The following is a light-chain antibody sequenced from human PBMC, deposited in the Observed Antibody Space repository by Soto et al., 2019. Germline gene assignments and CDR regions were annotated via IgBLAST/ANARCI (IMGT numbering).Light chain of an antibody. CDR1: ENIYTN. J-gene: IGKJ5*01. CDR2: GAS. CDR3: QQYNNWPRDT. V-gene: IGKV3-15*01. Sequence: EIVMTQSPATLSVSPGERATLSCRASENIYTNLAWYQQKPGQAPRLLFYGASTRATGIPARFSGSGSGTEFTLTISSLQSEDFAVYYCQQYNNWPRDTFGQGTRLEIK.